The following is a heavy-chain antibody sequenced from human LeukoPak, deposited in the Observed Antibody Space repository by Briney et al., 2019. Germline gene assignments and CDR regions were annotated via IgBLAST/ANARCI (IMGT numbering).Heavy chain of an antibody. CDR1: GFTFDDYG. J-gene: IGHJ4*02. CDR3: AKELPSGEDFDY. D-gene: IGHD1-26*01. V-gene: IGHV3-20*04. CDR2: INWNGGST. Sequence: GGSLRLSCAASGFTFDDYGMSWVRHAPGKGLEWVSGINWNGGSTGYADSVKGRFTISRDNSKNTLYLHMNSLRAEDTAVYYCAKELPSGEDFDYWGQGTLVTVSS.